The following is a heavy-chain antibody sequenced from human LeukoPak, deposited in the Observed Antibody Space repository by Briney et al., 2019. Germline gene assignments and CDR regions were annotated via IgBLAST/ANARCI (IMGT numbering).Heavy chain of an antibody. V-gene: IGHV4-59*01. J-gene: IGHJ5*02. CDR3: ARGFRYYDFWSGKAGWFDP. CDR1: GGSISSYY. CDR2: IYYCGST. Sequence: SETLSLTCTVSGGSISSYYWSWIRQPPGKGLEWIGYIYYCGSTNYNPSLKSRVTISVDTSKNQFSLKLSSVTAADTAVYYCARGFRYYDFWSGKAGWFDPWGQGTLVTVSS. D-gene: IGHD3-3*01.